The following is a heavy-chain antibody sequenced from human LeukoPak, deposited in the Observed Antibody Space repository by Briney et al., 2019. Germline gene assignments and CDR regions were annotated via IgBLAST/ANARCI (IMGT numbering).Heavy chain of an antibody. Sequence: GSLGLSCAPSGVSFRDYGAHWVRHGPGKGLCWVVVIWYDGSIKYYADSVKGRFTISRDNSRNTVYLQMNSLRAEDTAVYYCVKGFNWYFDLWGRGTLVTVSS. CDR1: GVSFRDYG. CDR3: VKGFNWYFDL. J-gene: IGHJ2*01. CDR2: IWYDGSIK. V-gene: IGHV3-33*06.